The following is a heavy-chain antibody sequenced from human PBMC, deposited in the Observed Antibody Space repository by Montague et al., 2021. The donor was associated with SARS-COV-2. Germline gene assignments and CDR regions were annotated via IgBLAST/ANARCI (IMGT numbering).Heavy chain of an antibody. D-gene: IGHD7-27*01. CDR1: GGSIRTPHY. J-gene: IGHJ5*02. V-gene: IGHV4-4*02. CDR2: VHHSGNA. Sequence: SETLPLTCAVSGGSIRTPHYWSWVRQPPGKGGEWIGEVHHSGNANYKGEFNGRATISVDKSKNQFSLTLTSVTAADTAVYYCACDRITRGWLDPWGQGTLVTVSS. CDR3: ACDRITRGWLDP.